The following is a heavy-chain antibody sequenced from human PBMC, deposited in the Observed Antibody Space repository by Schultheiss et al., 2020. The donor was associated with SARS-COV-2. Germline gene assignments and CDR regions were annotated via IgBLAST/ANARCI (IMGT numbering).Heavy chain of an antibody. V-gene: IGHV3-48*03. CDR3: AKVGDYVWGSYRHYFDY. CDR1: GFTFSSYE. D-gene: IGHD3-16*02. J-gene: IGHJ4*02. CDR2: ISSSGSTI. Sequence: GGSLRLSCAASGFTFSSYEMNWVRQAPGKGLEWVPYISSSGSTIYYADSVKGRFTISRDNSKNTLYLQMNSLRAEDTAVYYCAKVGDYVWGSYRHYFDYWGQGTLVTVSS.